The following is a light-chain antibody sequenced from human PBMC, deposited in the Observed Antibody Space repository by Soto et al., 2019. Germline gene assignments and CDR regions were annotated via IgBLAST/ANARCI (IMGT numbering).Light chain of an antibody. Sequence: IGITQTPATLSLSPGERATLSCRASQSVSSYLAWYQQKPGQAPRLLIYDASNRATGIPARFSGSGSGTDFTLTISSLEPEDFAVYYCQQRSNWPITFGQGTRLDIK. V-gene: IGKV3-11*01. CDR2: DAS. CDR3: QQRSNWPIT. J-gene: IGKJ5*01. CDR1: QSVSSY.